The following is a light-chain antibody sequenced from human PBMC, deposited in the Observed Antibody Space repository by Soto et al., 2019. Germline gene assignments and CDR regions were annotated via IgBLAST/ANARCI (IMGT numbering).Light chain of an antibody. CDR2: GTS. V-gene: IGKV1-33*01. CDR3: QQYESITIT. Sequence: IPMTQSASSLPASVGDRVTITCRASQGLXTHLNWYQQKPGKPPKVLTYGTSSLQSGVPPRLSGSGSGTDFTSTISRLQPAYTATYYCQQYESITITFGQGTRLEIK. CDR1: QGLXTH. J-gene: IGKJ5*01.